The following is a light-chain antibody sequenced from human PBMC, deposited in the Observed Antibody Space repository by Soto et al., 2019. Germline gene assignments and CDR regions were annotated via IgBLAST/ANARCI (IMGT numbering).Light chain of an antibody. CDR3: QQYYSTPLT. CDR1: QSVLYSSNNKNY. Sequence: DIVMTQSPDSLAVSLGERATINCKSSQSVLYSSNNKNYLAWYQQKPGQHPKLLIYWASTRESGVPDRFSGSGSGTDFTLTISSLQAEDVAVYYGQQYYSTPLTFGGGTKVEIK. CDR2: WAS. J-gene: IGKJ4*02. V-gene: IGKV4-1*01.